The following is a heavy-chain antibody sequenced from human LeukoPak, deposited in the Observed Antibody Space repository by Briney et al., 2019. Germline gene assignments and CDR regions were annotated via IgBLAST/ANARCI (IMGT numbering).Heavy chain of an antibody. V-gene: IGHV1-8*01. CDR3: ARGGKDTAMATAGY. CDR2: MNPNSGNT. Sequence: ASVKVSCTASGYTFTSYDINWVRQATGQGLEWMGWMNPNSGNTGYAQKFQGRVTMTRNTSISTAYMELSSLRSEDTAVYYCARGGKDTAMATAGYRGQGTLVTVSS. CDR1: GYTFTSYD. D-gene: IGHD5-18*01. J-gene: IGHJ4*02.